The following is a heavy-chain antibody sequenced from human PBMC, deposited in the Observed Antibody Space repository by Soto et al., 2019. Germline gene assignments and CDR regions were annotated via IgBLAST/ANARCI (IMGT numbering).Heavy chain of an antibody. V-gene: IGHV3-30-3*02. CDR3: ANEVFAAAHPATRSFRF. J-gene: IGHJ4*01. Sequence: PGGSLRLSCAASGFTFSSYAMHWVRQAPGKGLEWVEVISYDGSNKYYADSVKGRFTISRDNSKNTLYLQMNSLRAEDTGRYFCANEVFAAAHPATRSFRFWGHGTLGSVSS. CDR2: ISYDGSNK. CDR1: GFTFSSYA. D-gene: IGHD2-15*01.